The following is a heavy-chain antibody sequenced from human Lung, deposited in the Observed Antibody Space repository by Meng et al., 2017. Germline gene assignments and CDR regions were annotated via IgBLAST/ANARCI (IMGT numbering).Heavy chain of an antibody. Sequence: QGQLGQAGGEVKKPGGAGRRSCKASGYTFTNYAMKWVRQAPGQGLEWMGWINTNTGDPTYAQGFTGRFVFSLDTSVSTAYLQISSLKTEDTAVYYCARKKWLATGEVHWGQGTLVTVSS. CDR1: GYTFTNYA. CDR3: ARKKWLATGEVH. CDR2: INTNTGDP. J-gene: IGHJ4*02. D-gene: IGHD6-19*01. V-gene: IGHV7-4-1*02.